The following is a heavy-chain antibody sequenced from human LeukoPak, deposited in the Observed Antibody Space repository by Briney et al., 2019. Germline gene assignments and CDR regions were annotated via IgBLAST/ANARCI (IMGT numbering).Heavy chain of an antibody. V-gene: IGHV4-59*01. D-gene: IGHD3-10*01. CDR2: IYYSGST. J-gene: IGHJ3*02. Sequence: PSETLSLTCTVSGGSISSYYWSWIRQPPGKGLEWIGYIYYSGSTNYNLSLKSRVTISVDTSKNQFSLKLSSVTAADTAVYYCARLGTMVRGSWRAFDIWGQGTMVTVSS. CDR3: ARLGTMVRGSWRAFDI. CDR1: GGSISSYY.